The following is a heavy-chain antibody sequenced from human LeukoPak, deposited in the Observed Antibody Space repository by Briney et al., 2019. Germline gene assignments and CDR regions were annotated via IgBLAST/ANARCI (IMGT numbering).Heavy chain of an antibody. D-gene: IGHD3-3*01. Sequence: GGSLRLSCAASGFTFRSYAMSWVRQAPGKGLEWVSGISVSGSTYYADSVKGRFTISRDNSRNTLYLQMNSLRAEDTAVYYCARDRAWNYFDYWGQGTLVTVSS. CDR3: ARDRAWNYFDY. V-gene: IGHV3-23*01. CDR2: ISVSGST. J-gene: IGHJ4*02. CDR1: GFTFRSYA.